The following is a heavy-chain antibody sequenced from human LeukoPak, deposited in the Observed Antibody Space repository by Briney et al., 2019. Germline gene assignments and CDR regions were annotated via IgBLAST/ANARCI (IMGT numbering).Heavy chain of an antibody. J-gene: IGHJ3*02. CDR3: ARAAQRITIFGVVIIGDAFDI. V-gene: IGHV4-4*07. D-gene: IGHD3-3*01. Sequence: SETLSLTCTVSGGSISSYYWSWIRQPAGKGLEWIGRIYTSGSTNYNPSLKSRVTMSVDTSKNQFSLKLSSVTAADTAVYYCARAAQRITIFGVVIIGDAFDIWGQGTMVTVSS. CDR2: IYTSGST. CDR1: GGSISSYY.